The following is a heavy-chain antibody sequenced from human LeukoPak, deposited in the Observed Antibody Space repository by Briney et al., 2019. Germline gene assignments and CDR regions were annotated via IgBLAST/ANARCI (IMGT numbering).Heavy chain of an antibody. CDR3: ARQTGSGLFILP. J-gene: IGHJ4*02. D-gene: IGHD3/OR15-3a*01. CDR2: IYYSGST. Sequence: GSLRLSCAASGFTFSSYWMSWIRQPPGEGLEWIGSIYYSGSTNYNPSLESRVTISVDTSKNQFSLRLTSVTAADTAVYYCARQTGSGLFILPGGQGTLVTVSS. V-gene: IGHV4-59*08. CDR1: GFTFSSYW.